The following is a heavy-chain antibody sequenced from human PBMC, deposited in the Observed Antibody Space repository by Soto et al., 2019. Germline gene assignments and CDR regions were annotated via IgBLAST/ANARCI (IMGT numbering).Heavy chain of an antibody. D-gene: IGHD2-15*01. Sequence: AESLKISCNGSVYIFTSYWIGWVRQMPGKVLEWMGIIYPGDSDTRYSPSFQGQVTISADKSISTAYLQWSSLKASDTAMYYCARLCSGGSCTAAFDIWGQGTMVTVPS. J-gene: IGHJ3*02. CDR1: VYIFTSYW. CDR3: ARLCSGGSCTAAFDI. V-gene: IGHV5-51*01. CDR2: IYPGDSDT.